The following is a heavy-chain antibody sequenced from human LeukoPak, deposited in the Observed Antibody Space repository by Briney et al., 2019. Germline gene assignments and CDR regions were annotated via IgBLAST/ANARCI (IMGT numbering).Heavy chain of an antibody. Sequence: ASVKVSCKASGYTFTGYYMHRVRQAPGQGLEWMGWINPNSGGTNYAQKFQGRVTMTRDTSISTAYMELSRLRSDDTAVYYCAREGIDGGYREFDYWGQGTLVTVSS. CDR2: INPNSGGT. CDR1: GYTFTGYY. D-gene: IGHD5-18*01. CDR3: AREGIDGGYREFDY. J-gene: IGHJ4*02. V-gene: IGHV1-2*02.